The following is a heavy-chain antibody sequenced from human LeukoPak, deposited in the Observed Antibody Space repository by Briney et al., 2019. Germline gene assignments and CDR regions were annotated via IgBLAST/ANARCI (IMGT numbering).Heavy chain of an antibody. J-gene: IGHJ4*01. CDR3: AREDSGTSIDY. Sequence: SETLSLTCTVSGGSVTSYYYTWIRQPPGKGLEWIGYIYYSGNTNYNPSLKSRVTMSLDMSKNQFSLRLTSVTAADTAVYYCAREDSGTSIDYWGQGTLVTVSS. V-gene: IGHV4-59*02. D-gene: IGHD1-26*01. CDR1: GGSVTSYY. CDR2: IYYSGNT.